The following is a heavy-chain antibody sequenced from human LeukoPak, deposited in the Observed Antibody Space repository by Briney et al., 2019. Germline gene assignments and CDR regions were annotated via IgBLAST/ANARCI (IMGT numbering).Heavy chain of an antibody. CDR1: GFTFVSYA. J-gene: IGHJ4*02. V-gene: IGHV3-23*01. D-gene: IGHD5-18*01. CDR2: INGGGDTT. Sequence: GGSLRLSCAASGFTFVSYAMTWVRQAPGKGLERVSAINGGGDTTYYADFVKGRFTVSRDKSTNTLFLQMSSLRAEDSAMYYCAKALDTYGYMGFDNWGQGTLVTVSS. CDR3: AKALDTYGYMGFDN.